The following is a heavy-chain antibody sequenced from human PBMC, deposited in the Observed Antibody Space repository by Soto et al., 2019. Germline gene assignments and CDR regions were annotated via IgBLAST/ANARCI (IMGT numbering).Heavy chain of an antibody. D-gene: IGHD2-8*01. V-gene: IGHV1-8*01. Sequence: QVHLVQSGAEVKKPGASVKVSCTASGYDFNIYDIHWVRQSTGQGLEWMGWMTPKRETPGYAPKYQGRFTMTRDTSRSAVYMELSSLGSEDTAVYFGARGGHGFWNGETYYYAMDVWGQGTTVTVSS. CDR2: MTPKRETP. J-gene: IGHJ6*02. CDR1: GYDFNIYD. CDR3: ARGGHGFWNGETYYYAMDV.